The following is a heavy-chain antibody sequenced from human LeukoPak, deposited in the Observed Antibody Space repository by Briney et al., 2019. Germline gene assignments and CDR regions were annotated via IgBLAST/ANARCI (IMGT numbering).Heavy chain of an antibody. CDR3: ARERYNYGIDY. CDR1: GFTFSSYW. J-gene: IGHJ4*02. V-gene: IGHV3-7*01. Sequence: PGGSLRLSCAASGFTFSSYWMTWVRQAPGKGLEWVAHIKQDGTEKYYVDSVKGRFTISRDNAKNSLYLQMNSVRAEDTAVYYCARERYNYGIDYGGQGTLVSVSS. CDR2: IKQDGTEK. D-gene: IGHD5-18*01.